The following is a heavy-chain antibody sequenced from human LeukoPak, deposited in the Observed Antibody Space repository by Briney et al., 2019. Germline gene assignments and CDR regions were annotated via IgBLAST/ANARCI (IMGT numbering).Heavy chain of an antibody. D-gene: IGHD5-12*01. V-gene: IGHV1-3*01. CDR3: ARVATIWYNWFDP. J-gene: IGHJ5*02. Sequence: ASVEVSCKASGYTFTSYAMHWVRQAPGQRLERMGWINAGNGNTKYSQKFQGRVTITRDTSASTAYMELSSLRSEDTAVYYCARVATIWYNWFDPWGQGTLVTVSS. CDR1: GYTFTSYA. CDR2: INAGNGNT.